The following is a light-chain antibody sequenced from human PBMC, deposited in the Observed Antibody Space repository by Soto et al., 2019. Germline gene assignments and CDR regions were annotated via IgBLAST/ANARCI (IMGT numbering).Light chain of an antibody. CDR2: DVS. V-gene: IGKV3-11*01. J-gene: IGKJ5*01. CDR1: QSVSGY. CDR3: QQRVYWRVT. Sequence: EIVLTQAPFTLSLSPGERAMLSCRDSQSVSGYLAWYQEKPSQAPRLLIYDVSNRATGIPARFSGSGSGTDFTLTNCSLEPEDFAIYYCQQRVYWRVTFGQGTRLEIK.